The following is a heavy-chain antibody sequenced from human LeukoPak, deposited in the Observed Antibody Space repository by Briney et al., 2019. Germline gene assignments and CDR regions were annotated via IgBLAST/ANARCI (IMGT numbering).Heavy chain of an antibody. CDR3: ARGYGGNSAAFDI. CDR1: GFTFRSFG. Sequence: GGSLRLSCLVSGFTFRSFGMHWVRQAPGTGLEWVALISYDGSNKNYADSVKGRFTISRDNSKNILYLQMNSLRVEDTAVYFCARGYGGNSAAFDIWGQGTMVTVSS. D-gene: IGHD4-23*01. CDR2: ISYDGSNK. V-gene: IGHV3-30*03. J-gene: IGHJ3*02.